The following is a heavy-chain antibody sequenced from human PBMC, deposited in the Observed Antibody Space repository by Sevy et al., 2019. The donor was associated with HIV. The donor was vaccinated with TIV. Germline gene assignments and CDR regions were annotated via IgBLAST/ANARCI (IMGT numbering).Heavy chain of an antibody. CDR2: ISGSHGTP. J-gene: IGHJ4*02. D-gene: IGHD2-2*01. CDR3: AKSEWGNIGFCTRSSCYPFDY. Sequence: GGSLRLSCAASGFTFSSYEMNCVRQAPGKGLEWVSSISGSHGTPYYADSVKGRFTISRDNSKNTLYLQMSSLRAEDTAVYYCAKSEWGNIGFCTRSSCYPFDYWGQGTLVTVSS. CDR1: GFTFSSYE. V-gene: IGHV3-23*01.